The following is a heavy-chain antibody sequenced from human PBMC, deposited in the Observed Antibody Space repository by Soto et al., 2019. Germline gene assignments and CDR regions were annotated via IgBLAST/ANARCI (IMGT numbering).Heavy chain of an antibody. CDR2: INHTGTT. Sequence: TLSLTCAVYGGSVNGYYWNWIRQPPGKGLEWIGEINHTGTTHNTPFIKSRVTTSVDSTKHQFSLMWSSVAAADTVKYYAATRITVIGLLIPPFDSWGQGTQVTVSS. D-gene: IGHD3-3*01. J-gene: IGHJ5*01. V-gene: IGHV4-34*01. CDR3: ATRITVIGLLIPPFDS. CDR1: GGSVNGYY.